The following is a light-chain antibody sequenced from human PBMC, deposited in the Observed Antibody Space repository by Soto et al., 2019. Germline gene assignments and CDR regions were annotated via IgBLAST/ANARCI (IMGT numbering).Light chain of an antibody. Sequence: GDRVTITCRASQGIGNDLDWFQQRPGKAPKLLIYKASTLKSGVPSRFSGSGSGTEFTLTISSLQPDDFATYYCQHYNSYSEAFGQGTKVDI. CDR2: KAS. CDR1: QGIGND. J-gene: IGKJ1*01. CDR3: QHYNSYSEA. V-gene: IGKV1-5*03.